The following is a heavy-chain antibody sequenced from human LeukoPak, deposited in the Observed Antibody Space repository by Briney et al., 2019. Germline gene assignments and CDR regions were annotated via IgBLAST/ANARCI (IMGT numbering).Heavy chain of an antibody. Sequence: SETLSLTXAVSGFSIYTSYFWGWIRQPPGKGLEWIGTISHSGRTFYNPSLRTRVTISLDTSKNLFSLNLTSVTAADTAVYYCARHEERFLVRFFDYWGQGTLVTVSS. CDR2: ISHSGRT. J-gene: IGHJ4*02. CDR1: GFSIYTSYF. CDR3: ARHEERFLVRFFDY. D-gene: IGHD2-8*02. V-gene: IGHV4-38-2*01.